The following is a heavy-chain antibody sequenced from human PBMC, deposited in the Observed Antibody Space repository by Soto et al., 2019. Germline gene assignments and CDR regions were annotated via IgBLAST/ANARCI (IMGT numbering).Heavy chain of an antibody. J-gene: IGHJ4*02. CDR3: AYCSGGSCYPLDY. CDR1: GFTFSSYG. D-gene: IGHD2-15*01. CDR2: ISYDGSNK. V-gene: IGHV3-30*03. Sequence: GGSLRLSCAASGFTFSSYGMHWVRQAPGKGLEWVAVISYDGSNKYYADSVKGRFTISRDNSKNTLYLQMNSLRAEDTAVYYCAYCSGGSCYPLDYWGQGTLVTVSS.